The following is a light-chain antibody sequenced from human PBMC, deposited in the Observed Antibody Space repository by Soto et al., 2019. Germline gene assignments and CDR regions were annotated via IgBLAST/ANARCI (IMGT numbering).Light chain of an antibody. CDR2: RNN. J-gene: IGLJ2*01. CDR1: SSNIGSNY. Sequence: QSVLTQPPSASGTPGQRVTISCSGSSSNIGSNYVYWYQQLPGTAPKLLIYRNNKRPSRVPDRFSGSKSGTSASLAISGLRSEDEADYYCAAWDDSLSALFGGGTKVTVL. V-gene: IGLV1-47*01. CDR3: AAWDDSLSAL.